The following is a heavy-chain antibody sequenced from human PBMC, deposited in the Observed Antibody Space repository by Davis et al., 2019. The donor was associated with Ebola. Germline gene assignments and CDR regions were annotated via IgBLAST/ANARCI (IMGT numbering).Heavy chain of an antibody. CDR3: ALRLRYYYGMDV. CDR2: INPSGGST. D-gene: IGHD4-17*01. Sequence: AASVKVSCKASGYTFSSFYMHWVRQAPGQGLEWMGIINPSGGSTDYAQKFQGRVTMTRDTFTSTVYMQLRSLKSDDTAVYYCALRLRYYYGMDVWGQGTTVTVSS. J-gene: IGHJ6*02. V-gene: IGHV1-46*01. CDR1: GYTFSSFY.